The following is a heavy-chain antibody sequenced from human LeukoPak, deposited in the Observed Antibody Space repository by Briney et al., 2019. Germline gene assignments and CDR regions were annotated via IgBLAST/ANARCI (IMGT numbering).Heavy chain of an antibody. CDR3: AREIIGQQLVKVYYYYMDV. J-gene: IGHJ6*03. CDR2: INHSGST. V-gene: IGHV4-34*01. D-gene: IGHD6-13*01. CDR1: GGSFSGYY. Sequence: SETLSLTCAVYGGSFSGYYWSWIRQPPGKGLEWIGEINHSGSTNYNPSLKSRVTISVDTSKNQFSLKLSSVTAADTAVYYCAREIIGQQLVKVYYYYMDVWGKGTTVTVSS.